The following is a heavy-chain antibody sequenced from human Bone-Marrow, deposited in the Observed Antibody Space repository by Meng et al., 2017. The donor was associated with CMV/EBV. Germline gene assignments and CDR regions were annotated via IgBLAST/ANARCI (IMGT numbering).Heavy chain of an antibody. Sequence: QVEPVQSVAKVKKPGASVKVSCNVSGYTLTDYYIHWVRQAPGQWLEWMGWINPNTDTNYAQNFQGRVTMTRDMSINTAYMELSSLRSEDTAVYYCARALGDIGLDYWGQGTLVTVSS. D-gene: IGHD5-12*01. CDR2: INPNTDT. CDR3: ARALGDIGLDY. V-gene: IGHV1-2*02. J-gene: IGHJ4*02. CDR1: GYTLTDYY.